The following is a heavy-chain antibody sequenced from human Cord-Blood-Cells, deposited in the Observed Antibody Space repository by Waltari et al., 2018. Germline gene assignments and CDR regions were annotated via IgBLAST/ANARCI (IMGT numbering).Heavy chain of an antibody. CDR3: ARDLCWGKCNAFDI. CDR1: GYTFTRYG. D-gene: IGHD7-27*01. Sequence: QVQLVQSVAEVKKPGASVKVSCTSSGYTFTRYGVSWVRQAPGQGLERLGWIIAYNGNTSYAQKLQGRVTMTTDTSTSTAYMELRSLRADDTAVYYCARDLCWGKCNAFDIWGQGTMVTVSS. CDR2: IIAYNGNT. J-gene: IGHJ3*02. V-gene: IGHV1-18*04.